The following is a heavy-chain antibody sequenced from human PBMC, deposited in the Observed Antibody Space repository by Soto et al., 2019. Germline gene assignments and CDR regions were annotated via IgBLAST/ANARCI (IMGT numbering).Heavy chain of an antibody. CDR1: GGTFSTSS. Sequence: QVHLVQSGAEVKKPGSSVKVSCKASGGTFSTSSINWLRQAPGQRPEWMGNILPVFGTADYAQKFRDRVTITADKSTNTAYMELRSLFSADAAVYYCARGHEYGGNSDAFDIWGKGTVVTVSS. J-gene: IGHJ3*02. V-gene: IGHV1-69*14. CDR2: ILPVFGTA. D-gene: IGHD4-17*01. CDR3: ARGHEYGGNSDAFDI.